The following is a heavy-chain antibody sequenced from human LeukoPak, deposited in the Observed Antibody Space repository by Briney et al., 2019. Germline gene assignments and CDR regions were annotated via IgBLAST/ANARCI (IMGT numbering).Heavy chain of an antibody. CDR3: ARDRIVVARVWFDP. CDR2: INTNTGNP. CDR1: GYTFTSYA. V-gene: IGHV7-4-1*02. Sequence: ASVKVSCKASGYTFTSYAMNWVRQAPGQGLEWMGWINTNTGNPTYAQGFTGRFVFSLDTSVSTAYLQISSLKAEDTAVYYCARDRIVVARVWFDPWGQGTLVTVSS. D-gene: IGHD3-22*01. J-gene: IGHJ5*02.